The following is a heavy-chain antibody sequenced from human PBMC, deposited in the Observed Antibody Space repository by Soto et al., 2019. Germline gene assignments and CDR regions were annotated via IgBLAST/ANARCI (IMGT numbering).Heavy chain of an antibody. V-gene: IGHV4-31*03. D-gene: IGHD3-10*01. J-gene: IGHJ4*02. Sequence: SETLSLTCTVSGGSISSGGYCCVWIRQHPGKGLEWIGYIYYSGSTYYNPSLKSRVTISVDTSKNQFSLKLSSVTAADTAVYYCACGFGEFFDYWGQGTLVTVSS. CDR1: GGSISSGGYC. CDR2: IYYSGST. CDR3: ACGFGEFFDY.